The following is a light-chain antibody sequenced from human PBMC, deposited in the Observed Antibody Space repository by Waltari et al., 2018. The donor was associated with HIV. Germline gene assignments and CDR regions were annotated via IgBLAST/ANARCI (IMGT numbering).Light chain of an antibody. CDR2: DVY. V-gene: IGLV2-11*01. J-gene: IGLJ2*01. Sequence: QSALTQPRSVSGSPGQSVTISCTGTNSDVGAYNYVGWYQQYPGKAPKLLIYDVYKRPAGVPDRFSGSKSGNTASLTISGLQAEDEADYHCCSFTQSHTAVFGGGTKLTVL. CDR3: CSFTQSHTAV. CDR1: NSDVGAYNY.